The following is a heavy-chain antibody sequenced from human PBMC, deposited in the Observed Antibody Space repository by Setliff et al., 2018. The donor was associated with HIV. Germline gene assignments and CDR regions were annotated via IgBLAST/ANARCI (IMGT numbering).Heavy chain of an antibody. D-gene: IGHD3-22*01. V-gene: IGHV4-39*02. CDR2: IYYSGRT. CDR3: AREYYDSSGYYYPTEHPTGFDP. CDR1: GGSISSGAYY. Sequence: PSETLSLTCTFSGGSISSGAYYWGWIRQPPGKGLEWIGSIYYSGRTYYNPSLKSRLTISVDTSKNHFSLTLNSVTAADTAVYYCAREYYDSSGYYYPTEHPTGFDPWGQGTLVTVSS. J-gene: IGHJ5*02.